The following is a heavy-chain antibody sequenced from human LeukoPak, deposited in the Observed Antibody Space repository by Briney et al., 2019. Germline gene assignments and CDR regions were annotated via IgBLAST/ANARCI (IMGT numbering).Heavy chain of an antibody. CDR1: GGSITGNY. J-gene: IGHJ4*02. D-gene: IGHD4-17*01. CDR3: ARHDGD. Sequence: SETLSLTCTVSGGSITGNYWSWSRQPPGKGLEWIGYIYNSETTNYNPSLKGRVTISIDTSKNQFSLKLSSVTAADTAVYYCARHDGDWGQGILVTVSS. V-gene: IGHV4-59*08. CDR2: IYNSETT.